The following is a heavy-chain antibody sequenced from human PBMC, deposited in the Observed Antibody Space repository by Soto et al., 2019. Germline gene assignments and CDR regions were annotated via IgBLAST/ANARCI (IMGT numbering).Heavy chain of an antibody. CDR1: GGSTSSGGYS. V-gene: IGHV4-30-2*01. Sequence: SETLSLTCAVSGGSTSSGGYSWSWIRQPPGKGMEWIGYMYHSGSTYYNPSLKSRVTISIDRSKNQFSLKLSSVTAADTAVYYCARSGSGSYYNGWFDPWGQGTLVTVS. CDR2: MYHSGST. J-gene: IGHJ5*02. D-gene: IGHD3-10*01. CDR3: ARSGSGSYYNGWFDP.